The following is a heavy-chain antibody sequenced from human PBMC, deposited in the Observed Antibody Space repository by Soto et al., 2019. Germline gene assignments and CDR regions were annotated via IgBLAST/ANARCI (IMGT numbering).Heavy chain of an antibody. CDR1: GGTFSNYA. Sequence: QVQLVQSGAEVKKPGSSVKVACKASGGTFSNYAFTWVRQAPGQGLEWMGGLIPVSGTSKYAQNFQGRVDISADESRSTAYMELTSLISEDTAVYYGATSLVGATTRWVFDHWGQGTLVTVSS. CDR3: ATSLVGATTRWVFDH. D-gene: IGHD1-26*01. J-gene: IGHJ4*02. V-gene: IGHV1-69*01. CDR2: LIPVSGTS.